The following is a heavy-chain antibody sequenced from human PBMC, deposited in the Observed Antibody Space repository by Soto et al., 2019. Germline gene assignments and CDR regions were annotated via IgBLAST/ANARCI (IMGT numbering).Heavy chain of an antibody. CDR2: INAGNGNT. Sequence: QVQLVQSGAEEKKPGASVKVSCKASGYTFTSYAMHWVRQAPGQRLEWMGWINAGNGNTKYSQKFQGRVTITRDTSASTANMELSSLRSEDTDVYYFASESYGGEFDYWGQGTLVTVSS. V-gene: IGHV1-3*05. CDR3: ASESYGGEFDY. CDR1: GYTFTSYA. D-gene: IGHD4-17*01. J-gene: IGHJ4*02.